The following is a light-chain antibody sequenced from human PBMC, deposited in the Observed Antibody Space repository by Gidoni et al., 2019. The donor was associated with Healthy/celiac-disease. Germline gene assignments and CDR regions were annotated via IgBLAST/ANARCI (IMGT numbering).Light chain of an antibody. CDR3: QQYDNLPLT. V-gene: IGKV1-33*01. CDR2: DSS. CDR1: QDISYY. Sequence: DIQMTQSPSSLSASVGDRVTITCQASQDISYYFNCYQQKPGKAPKLLFYDSSNLATGVPSRFSGSGCGTDFTFNISSLQPEYIATYYCQQYDNLPLTFGGGTKVEIK. J-gene: IGKJ4*01.